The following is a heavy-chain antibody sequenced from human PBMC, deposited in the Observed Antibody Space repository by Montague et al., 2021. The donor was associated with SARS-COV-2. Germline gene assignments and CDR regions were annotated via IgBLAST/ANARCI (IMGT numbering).Heavy chain of an antibody. J-gene: IGHJ4*02. D-gene: IGHD5-12*01. CDR1: GGSISSSSYY. Sequence: SETLSLTCTVSGGSISSSSYYWGWIRQPPGKGLEWIGSIYYSGSTYYNPSLKSRVTISVDTSKNQFSLKLSSVTAADTAVYYCGRGGDSGYWDYWGQGTLVTVSS. CDR2: IYYSGST. CDR3: GRGGDSGYWDY. V-gene: IGHV4-39*07.